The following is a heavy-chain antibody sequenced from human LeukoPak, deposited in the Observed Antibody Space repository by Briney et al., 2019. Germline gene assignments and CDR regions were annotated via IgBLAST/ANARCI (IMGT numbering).Heavy chain of an antibody. D-gene: IGHD2-2*01. CDR2: IYYSGST. CDR3: ADLGGVVVPAAVD. CDR1: GGSTSSGDYY. J-gene: IGHJ4*02. V-gene: IGHV4-30-4*01. Sequence: SQTLSLTCTVSGGSTSSGDYYWSWIRQPPGKGLEWIGYIYYSGSTYYNPSLKSRVTISVDTSKNQFSLKLSSVTAADTAVYYCADLGGVVVPAAVDWGQGTLVTVSS.